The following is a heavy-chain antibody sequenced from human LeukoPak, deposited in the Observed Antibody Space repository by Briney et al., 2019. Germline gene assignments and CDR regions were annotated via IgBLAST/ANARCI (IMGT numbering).Heavy chain of an antibody. CDR1: GGSFSGYY. D-gene: IGHD3-9*01. J-gene: IGHJ6*02. Sequence: SETLSLTCAVYGGSFSGYYWSRIRQPPGKGLEWIGEINHSGSTNYNPSLKSRVTISVDTSKNQFSLKLSSVTAADTAVYYCARGGNVLRYFDWLAYGMDVWGQGTTVTVSS. V-gene: IGHV4-34*01. CDR2: INHSGST. CDR3: ARGGNVLRYFDWLAYGMDV.